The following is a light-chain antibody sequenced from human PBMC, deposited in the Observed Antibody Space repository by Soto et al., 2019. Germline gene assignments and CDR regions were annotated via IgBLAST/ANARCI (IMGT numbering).Light chain of an antibody. CDR3: QQYSSYSLT. CDR1: QSISSW. J-gene: IGKJ4*01. Sequence: DIQMTQSPSTLSASVGDRVTITCRASQSISSWLARYQQKPGKAPKLLISDASNLEGGVPSRFSGSGSGTEFTLTISSLQLDDFATYYCQQYSSYSLTFGGGTKVEIK. CDR2: DAS. V-gene: IGKV1-5*01.